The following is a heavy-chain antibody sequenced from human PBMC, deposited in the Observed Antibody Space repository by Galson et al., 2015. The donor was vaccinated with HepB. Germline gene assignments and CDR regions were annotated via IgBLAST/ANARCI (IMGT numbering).Heavy chain of an antibody. CDR1: GYTFTGYY. CDR3: ARVAIAAAGTDWYFDL. Sequence: SVKVSCKASGYTFTGYYMHWVRQAPGQGLEWMGWINPNSGGTNYAQKFQGWVTMTRDTSISTAYMELSRLRSDDTAVYYCARVAIAAAGTDWYFDLWGRGTLVTVSS. D-gene: IGHD6-13*01. J-gene: IGHJ2*01. CDR2: INPNSGGT. V-gene: IGHV1-2*04.